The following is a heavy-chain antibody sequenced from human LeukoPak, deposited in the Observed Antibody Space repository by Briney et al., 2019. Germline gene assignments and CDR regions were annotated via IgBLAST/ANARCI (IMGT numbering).Heavy chain of an antibody. CDR3: AKALFGDRRVGAFDI. Sequence: GGSLRLSCAASGFTFSSYWMSWVRQAPGKGLEWVANIKQDGSEKYYVDSVKGRFTISRDNAKNSLYLQMNSLRAEDTAIYYCAKALFGDRRVGAFDIWGLGTMLTVSS. V-gene: IGHV3-7*03. CDR1: GFTFSSYW. J-gene: IGHJ3*02. D-gene: IGHD3-10*02. CDR2: IKQDGSEK.